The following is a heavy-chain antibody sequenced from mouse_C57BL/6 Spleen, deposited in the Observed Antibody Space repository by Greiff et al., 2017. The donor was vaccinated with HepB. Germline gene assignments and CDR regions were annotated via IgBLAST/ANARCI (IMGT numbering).Heavy chain of an antibody. J-gene: IGHJ3*01. CDR2: INYDGSST. CDR1: GFTFSDYY. V-gene: IGHV5-16*01. D-gene: IGHD2-4*01. Sequence: EVQVVESEGGLVQPGSSMKLSCTASGFTFSDYYMAWVRQVPEKGLEWVANINYDGSSTYYLDSLKSRFIISRDNAKNILYLQMSSLKSEDTATYYCAAFYYDYEGFAYWGQGTLVTVSA. CDR3: AAFYYDYEGFAY.